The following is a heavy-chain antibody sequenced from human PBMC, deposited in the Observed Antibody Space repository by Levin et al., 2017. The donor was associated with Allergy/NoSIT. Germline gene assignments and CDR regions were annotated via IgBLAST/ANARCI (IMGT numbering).Heavy chain of an antibody. V-gene: IGHV3-30*18. D-gene: IGHD3-3*01. CDR3: AKDYTGRGSDYDFWSGYLGY. J-gene: IGHJ4*02. Sequence: GESLKISCAASGFTFSSYGMHWVRQAPGKGLEWVAVISYDGSNKYYADSVKGRFTISRDNSKNTLYLQMNSLRAEDTAVYYCAKDYTGRGSDYDFWSGYLGYWGQGTLVTVSS. CDR2: ISYDGSNK. CDR1: GFTFSSYG.